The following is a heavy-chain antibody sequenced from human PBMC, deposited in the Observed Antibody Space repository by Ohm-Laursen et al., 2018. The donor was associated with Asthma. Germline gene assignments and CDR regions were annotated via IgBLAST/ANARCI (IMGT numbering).Heavy chain of an antibody. Sequence: SLRLSCAATGYTFSRYSIHWIRQAPGKGLEWVASISTASTFIYYGDSVRGRFTTSRDNARNLVFLQMDSLRDEDTALYYCARIGPEWELPGREYSLHHWGEGTLVTVSS. D-gene: IGHD1-26*01. CDR1: GYTFSRYS. V-gene: IGHV3-21*01. CDR3: ARIGPEWELPGREYSLHH. CDR2: ISTASTFI. J-gene: IGHJ1*01.